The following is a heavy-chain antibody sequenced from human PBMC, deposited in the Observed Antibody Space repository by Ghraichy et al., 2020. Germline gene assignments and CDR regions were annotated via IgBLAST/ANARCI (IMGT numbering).Heavy chain of an antibody. D-gene: IGHD6-19*01. CDR3: ARWGLGIAVAGFDY. J-gene: IGHJ4*02. CDR1: GGSFSGYY. CDR2: INHSGST. Sequence: SETLSLTCAVYGGSFSGYYWSWIRQPPGKGLEWIGEINHSGSTNYNPSLKSRVTISVDTSKNQFSLKLSSVTAADTAVYYCARWGLGIAVAGFDYWGQGTLVTVSS. V-gene: IGHV4-34*01.